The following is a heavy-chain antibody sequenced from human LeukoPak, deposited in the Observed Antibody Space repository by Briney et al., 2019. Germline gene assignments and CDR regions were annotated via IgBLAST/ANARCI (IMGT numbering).Heavy chain of an antibody. J-gene: IGHJ4*02. Sequence: PSETLSLTSAVSGGSFSGYYWTWIRQSPGKGLEWIGEIIHSGRTNYSPSLESRVTLSVDTPNNQFSLKLNSVTAADTAVYYCARGTVLMHYATFDSWGQGTLVTVSS. V-gene: IGHV4-34*12. CDR2: IIHSGRT. D-gene: IGHD2-8*01. CDR1: GGSFSGYY. CDR3: ARGTVLMHYATFDS.